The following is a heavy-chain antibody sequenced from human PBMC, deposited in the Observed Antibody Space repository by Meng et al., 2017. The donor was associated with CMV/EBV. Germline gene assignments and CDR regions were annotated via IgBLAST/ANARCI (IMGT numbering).Heavy chain of an antibody. J-gene: IGHJ4*02. V-gene: IGHV1-69*06. Sequence: SGGTFSSYAISGVRQAPGQGLEWMGGIIPIFGTANYAQKFQGRVTITADKSTSTAYMELSSLRSEDTAVYYCARGRAEYSGYDEFDYWGQGTLVTVSS. D-gene: IGHD5-12*01. CDR3: ARGRAEYSGYDEFDY. CDR1: GGTFSSYA. CDR2: IIPIFGTA.